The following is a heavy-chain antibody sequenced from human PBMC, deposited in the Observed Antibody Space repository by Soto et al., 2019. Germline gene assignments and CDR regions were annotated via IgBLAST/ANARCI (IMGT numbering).Heavy chain of an antibody. CDR3: TTDLFSGNYCAY. CDR1: GFTFTNAW. Sequence: EVQLVESGGGLVKPGGSLRLSCAASGFTFTNAWMSWVRQAPGKGLECVGRIKSKTDGGTTDYAAPVKGRFTISRDDSKITLYLQMNSLKIEDTAMYYCTTDLFSGNYCAYWGQGTLVTVCS. D-gene: IGHD1-26*01. CDR2: IKSKTDGGTT. V-gene: IGHV3-15*01. J-gene: IGHJ4*02.